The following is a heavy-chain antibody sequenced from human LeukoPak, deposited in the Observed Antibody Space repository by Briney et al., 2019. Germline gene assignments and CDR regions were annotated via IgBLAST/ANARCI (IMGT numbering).Heavy chain of an antibody. Sequence: SETLSLTCAAYGGSFSGYYWSWIRQPPGKGLEWIGEINHSGSTNYNPSLKSRVTISVDTSKNQFSLKLSSVTAADTAVYYCGRDLGTMVRGDEGDHWGQGTLVTVSS. D-gene: IGHD3-10*01. J-gene: IGHJ4*02. V-gene: IGHV4-34*01. CDR1: GGSFSGYY. CDR2: INHSGST. CDR3: GRDLGTMVRGDEGDH.